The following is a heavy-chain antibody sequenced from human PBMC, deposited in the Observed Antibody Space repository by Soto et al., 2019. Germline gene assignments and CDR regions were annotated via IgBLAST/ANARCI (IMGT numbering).Heavy chain of an antibody. V-gene: IGHV3-9*01. J-gene: IGHJ4*02. Sequence: EVQLVESGGGLVQPGRSLRLSCAASGFTFDNYAMHWVRQAPGKGLEWVSGISWNSNTIAYADSVKGRFTISRDKAKNSLYLQMNSLRAEDTAFYYCAKDTGPNWGQVTLVTVSS. CDR2: ISWNSNTI. CDR3: AKDTGPN. CDR1: GFTFDNYA.